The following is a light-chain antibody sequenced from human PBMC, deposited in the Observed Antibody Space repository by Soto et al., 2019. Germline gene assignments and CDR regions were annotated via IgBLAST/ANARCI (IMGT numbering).Light chain of an antibody. CDR3: QQYGNPPPYS. V-gene: IGKV3-20*01. CDR2: GAS. CDR1: QSVSRSL. J-gene: IGKJ2*03. Sequence: EIVLTQSPGTLSLSPGERATISCRASQSVSRSLLAWYQQKPGLAPRLLIYGASTRATGIADRFSGSGSGTDFILTISRLEPEDFAVYYCQQYGNPPPYSFGQGTK.